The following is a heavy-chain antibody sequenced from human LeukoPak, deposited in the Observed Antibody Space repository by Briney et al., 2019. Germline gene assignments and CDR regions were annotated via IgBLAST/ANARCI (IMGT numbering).Heavy chain of an antibody. CDR3: ARDSGAVAASLDY. V-gene: IGHV4-61*02. D-gene: IGHD2-15*01. J-gene: IGHJ4*02. CDR1: GGSISSGSYY. CDR2: IYTSGST. Sequence: SQTLSLTCTVSGGSISSGSYYWSWIRQPAGKGLEWIGRIYTSGSTNYNPSLKSRVTISVDKSKNQFSLKLSSVTAADTAVYYCARDSGAVAASLDYWGQGTLVTVSS.